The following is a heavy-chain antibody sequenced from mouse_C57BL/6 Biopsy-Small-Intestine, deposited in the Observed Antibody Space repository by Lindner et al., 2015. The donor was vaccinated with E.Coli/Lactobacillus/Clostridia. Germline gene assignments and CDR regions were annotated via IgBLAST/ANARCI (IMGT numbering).Heavy chain of an antibody. D-gene: IGHD2-12*01. Sequence: SVKVSCKTFGYTFSSYYIHWVRQAPGQGLEWMGIINPNGGLTSYAQKFQGRVTVTRDTSTSTVYMELTSLRSEDTAVYYCARDPQFFTVAIHPMDVWGQGTTVTVSS. J-gene: IGHJ1*01. CDR1: GYTFSSYY. CDR2: INPNGGLT. CDR3: ARDPQFFTVAIHPMDV. V-gene: IGHV1-64*01.